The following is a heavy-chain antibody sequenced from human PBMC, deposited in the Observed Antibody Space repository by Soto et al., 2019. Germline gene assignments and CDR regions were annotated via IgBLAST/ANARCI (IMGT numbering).Heavy chain of an antibody. CDR2: ISGSGGSS. D-gene: IGHD3-22*01. V-gene: IGHV3-23*01. CDR1: GFTFTSYA. Sequence: PGGSLRLSCAASGFTFTSYAMSWVRQAPGKGREWVSAISGSGGSSYYADSVKGRFTISRDNSKNTLFLQMNSLRAEDTAIYYCAKGGSYYYDSSDYHANWSQGTLVTVSS. CDR3: AKGGSYYYDSSDYHAN. J-gene: IGHJ4*02.